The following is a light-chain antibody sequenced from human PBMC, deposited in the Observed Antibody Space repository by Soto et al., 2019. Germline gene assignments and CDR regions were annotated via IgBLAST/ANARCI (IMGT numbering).Light chain of an antibody. CDR3: SSYTTSSTRV. CDR1: SSDVGGYKF. Sequence: QSALTQPASVSGSPGQSITISCTGTSSDVGGYKFVSWYQQHPGKAPKLMIYEVSNRPSGVSNRFSGSKSGNTASLTISGLQAEDEADYYCSSYTTSSTRVFGGGTKRTVL. J-gene: IGLJ3*02. V-gene: IGLV2-14*01. CDR2: EVS.